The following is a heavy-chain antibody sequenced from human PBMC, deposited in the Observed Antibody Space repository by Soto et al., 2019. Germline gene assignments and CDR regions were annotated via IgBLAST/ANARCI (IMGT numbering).Heavy chain of an antibody. D-gene: IGHD3-3*01. CDR1: GGTFSSYA. V-gene: IGHV1-69*13. CDR2: IIPIFGTA. CDR3: ARSRITIFGVVTTDATSYYYYGMDV. Sequence: SVKVSCKASGGTFSSYAISWVRQAPGQGLEWMGGIIPIFGTANYAQKFQGRVTITADESTSTAYMELSSLRSEDTAVYYCARSRITIFGVVTTDATSYYYYGMDVWGQGTTLTVYS. J-gene: IGHJ6*02.